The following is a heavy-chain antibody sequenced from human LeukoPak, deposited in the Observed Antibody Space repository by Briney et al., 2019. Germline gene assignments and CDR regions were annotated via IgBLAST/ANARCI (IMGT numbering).Heavy chain of an antibody. J-gene: IGHJ6*03. CDR1: GFTFRPYE. V-gene: IGHV3-48*03. Sequence: GGSLRLSCVVSGFTFRPYEMNWVRQAPGKGLEWVSYIGSRGTVLLYADPVKGRFTISRDNAKNSLYLQMNSLRAEDTALYYCARGGNNWNGTKYYYMDVWGKGTTVTVSS. CDR2: IGSRGTVL. D-gene: IGHD1-1*01. CDR3: ARGGNNWNGTKYYYMDV.